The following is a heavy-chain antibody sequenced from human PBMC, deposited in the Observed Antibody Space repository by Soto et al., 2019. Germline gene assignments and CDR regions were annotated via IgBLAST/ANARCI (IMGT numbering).Heavy chain of an antibody. CDR1: GFTFSNYA. J-gene: IGHJ4*02. CDR3: ARESEH. D-gene: IGHD1-1*01. Sequence: GGSLRLSCAASGFTFSNYAMSWVRQAPGKGLEWVSTITGSAGGTYYADSMKGRFTISRDNSKSTLYLQMYSLRVEDTAVYYCARESEHWGQGTLVTVSS. V-gene: IGHV3-23*01. CDR2: ITGSAGGT.